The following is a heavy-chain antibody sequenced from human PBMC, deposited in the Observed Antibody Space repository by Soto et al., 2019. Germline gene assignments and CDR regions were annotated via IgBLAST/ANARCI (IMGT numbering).Heavy chain of an antibody. CDR2: IIPIFGTA. D-gene: IGHD4-17*01. CDR1: GGTFSSYA. Sequence: ASVKVSCKASGGTFSSYAFSWVRQAPGQGLEWMGGIIPIFGTANYAQKFQGRVTITADESTSTAYMELSSLRSEDTAVYYCARVSYGGNSVYWYFDLWGRGTLVTVSS. J-gene: IGHJ2*01. CDR3: ARVSYGGNSVYWYFDL. V-gene: IGHV1-69*13.